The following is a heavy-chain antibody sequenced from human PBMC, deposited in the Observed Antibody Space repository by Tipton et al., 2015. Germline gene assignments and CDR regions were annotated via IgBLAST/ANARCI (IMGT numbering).Heavy chain of an antibody. J-gene: IGHJ4*03. D-gene: IGHD3-9*01. CDR1: GFSFSLHD. CDR2: ISHSGNT. CDR3: ACQDYDSLTRDYQTVDY. V-gene: IGHV4-38-2*01. Sequence: LRLSCAVSGFSFSLHDMNWIRQPPGKGLGWIGSISHSGNTYYNPSLKSRVTMSRDTSKNQFSLKLTSVTAADTAVYYCACQDYDSLTRDYQTVDYWGQGTTVTVSS.